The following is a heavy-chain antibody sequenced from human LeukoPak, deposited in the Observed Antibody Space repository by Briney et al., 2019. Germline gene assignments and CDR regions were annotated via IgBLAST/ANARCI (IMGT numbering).Heavy chain of an antibody. V-gene: IGHV4-59*01. Sequence: SETLSLTCTVSGGSISTYFWTWIRQPPGKRLEWIGYISNSGTTNYNPSLKSRVTVSVDTSKNQFSLKVTSVTAADTAVYYCARGALTGPFYFDYWGQGTLVTVSS. CDR2: ISNSGTT. CDR1: GGSISTYF. J-gene: IGHJ4*02. D-gene: IGHD3-9*01. CDR3: ARGALTGPFYFDY.